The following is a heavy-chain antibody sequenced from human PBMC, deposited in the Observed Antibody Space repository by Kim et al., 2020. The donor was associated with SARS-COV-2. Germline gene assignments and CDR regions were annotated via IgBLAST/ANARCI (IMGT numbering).Heavy chain of an antibody. CDR3: ARERGAGDCAFDI. CDR2: INPSGGST. V-gene: IGHV1-46*01. Sequence: ASVKVSCKSSGYTFTSYYMHWVRQAPGQGLEWMGIINPSGGSTSYAQKFQGRVTMTRDTSTSTVYMELSSLRSEDTAVYYCARERGAGDCAFDIWGQGTMVTVSS. D-gene: IGHD1-26*01. CDR1: GYTFTSYY. J-gene: IGHJ3*02.